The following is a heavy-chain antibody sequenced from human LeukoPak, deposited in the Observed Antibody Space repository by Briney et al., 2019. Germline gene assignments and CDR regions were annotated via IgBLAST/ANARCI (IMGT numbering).Heavy chain of an antibody. J-gene: IGHJ4*02. D-gene: IGHD1-26*01. CDR1: GFTFSSYS. CDR3: ARDGTIVGATLDY. CDR2: ISSSSSYI. V-gene: IGHV3-21*01. Sequence: GGSLRLSCAASGFTFSSYSMNWVRQAPGKGLEWVSSISSSSSYIYYADSVKGRFTISRDNAKNSLYLQMNSLRAEDTAVYYCARDGTIVGATLDYWGQGTLVTVSS.